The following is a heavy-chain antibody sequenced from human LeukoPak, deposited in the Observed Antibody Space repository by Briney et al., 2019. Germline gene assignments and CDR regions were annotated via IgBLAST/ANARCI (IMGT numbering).Heavy chain of an antibody. Sequence: GGSLRLSCAASGFTFSSYWMHWVRHAPGKGLVWVSRINSDGSSSIYADSVKGRFTISRDNAKNTLYLQMNSLRAEDTAVYYCAREETIYDSSGYYCYWGQGTLVTVSS. CDR3: AREETIYDSSGYYCY. V-gene: IGHV3-74*01. CDR2: INSDGSSS. J-gene: IGHJ4*02. D-gene: IGHD3-22*01. CDR1: GFTFSSYW.